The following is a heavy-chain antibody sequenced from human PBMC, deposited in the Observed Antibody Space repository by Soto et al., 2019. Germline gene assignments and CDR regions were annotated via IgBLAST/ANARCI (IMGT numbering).Heavy chain of an antibody. CDR1: GGSITSGDDY. D-gene: IGHD4-4*01. CDR2: IHYSGST. V-gene: IGHV4-30-4*01. CDR3: ARGGYTVTPRYYYGMDV. J-gene: IGHJ6*02. Sequence: QVQLQESGPGLVKPSQTLSLTCTVSGGSITSGDDYWSWIRQPPGKGLEWIAYIHYSGSTYYNPYLKRRVPISVDPSKNQFSLKLSSVTAADTAVYYCARGGYTVTPRYYYGMDVWGQGTTVTVSS.